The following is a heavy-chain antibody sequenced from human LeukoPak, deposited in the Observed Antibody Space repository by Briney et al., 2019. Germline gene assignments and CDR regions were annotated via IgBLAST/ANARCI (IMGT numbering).Heavy chain of an antibody. CDR3: AREGSEVGFDY. D-gene: IGHD2-15*01. CDR2: ISAYNGNT. J-gene: IGHJ4*02. Sequence: GASVKVSCKASGYTFTSYGISWVRQAPGQGLEWMGWISAYNGNTNYAQKLQGRVTTTTDTSTSTAYMELRSPRSDDTAVYYCAREGSEVGFDYWGQGTLVTVSS. V-gene: IGHV1-18*01. CDR1: GYTFTSYG.